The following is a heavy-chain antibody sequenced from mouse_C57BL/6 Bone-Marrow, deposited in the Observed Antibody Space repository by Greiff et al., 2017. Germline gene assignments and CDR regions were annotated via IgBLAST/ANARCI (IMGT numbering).Heavy chain of an antibody. Sequence: QVQLQQSGAELVRPGTSVKVSCKASGYAFTNYLIEWVKQRPGQGLEWIGVINPGSGGTNYNEKFKGKATLTADKSSSTAYMQLSSLTSEDSAVYLCATTGTEWFAYWGQGTLVTVSA. D-gene: IGHD4-1*02. V-gene: IGHV1-54*01. J-gene: IGHJ3*01. CDR2: INPGSGGT. CDR3: ATTGTEWFAY. CDR1: GYAFTNYL.